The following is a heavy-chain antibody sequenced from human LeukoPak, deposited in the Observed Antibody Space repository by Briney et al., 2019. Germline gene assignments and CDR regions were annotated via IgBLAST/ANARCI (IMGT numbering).Heavy chain of an antibody. J-gene: IGHJ4*02. CDR2: ISSSSSYI. V-gene: IGHV3-21*01. CDR3: ARGPKLGGYGYGPIDY. Sequence: GGSLRLSCAASGFTFSSYSMNWVRQAPGKGLEWVSSISSSSSYIYYADSEKGRFTISRDNAKNSLYLQMNSRRAEDTAVYYCARGPKLGGYGYGPIDYWGQGTLVTVSS. D-gene: IGHD5-18*01. CDR1: GFTFSSYS.